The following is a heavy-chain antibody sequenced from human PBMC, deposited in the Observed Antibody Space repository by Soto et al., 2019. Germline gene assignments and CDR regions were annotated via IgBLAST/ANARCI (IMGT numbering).Heavy chain of an antibody. Sequence: QVQLQESGPGLVEPSQTLSLTCSVSGGSMRSEGYYWSWMCQHPGKGLEWIGYIYYSGLTDYNPSLKSRLTISVDKSKNEFYLKMRSVTAADTAVYYCAYLRGFTGYPGDWDQGTLVTVSS. CDR2: IYYSGLT. CDR1: GGSMRSEGYY. CDR3: AYLRGFTGYPGD. V-gene: IGHV4-31*03. J-gene: IGHJ4*02. D-gene: IGHD3-16*01.